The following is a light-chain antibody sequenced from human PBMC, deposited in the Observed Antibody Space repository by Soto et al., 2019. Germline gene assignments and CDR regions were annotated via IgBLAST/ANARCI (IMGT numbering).Light chain of an antibody. CDR1: QSIGRF. CDR2: DVS. V-gene: IGKV1-5*01. CDR3: QHYNSYSEA. J-gene: IGKJ1*01. Sequence: DIQMTQSPSTLSASVGDRVTITCRASQSIGRFLAWYQHQPGKAPKLLIYDVSTLESGVPSRFSGTGSGTEFTFSITSLQPDDFATYYCQHYNSYSEAFGQGTKVDIK.